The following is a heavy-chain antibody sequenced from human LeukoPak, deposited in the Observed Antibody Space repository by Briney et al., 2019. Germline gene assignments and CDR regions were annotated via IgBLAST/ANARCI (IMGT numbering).Heavy chain of an antibody. CDR3: AGSGYCSGGSCRNWFDP. V-gene: IGHV1-69*01. J-gene: IGHJ5*02. D-gene: IGHD2-15*01. CDR2: IIPIFGTA. Sequence: SVKVSCKASGGTFSSYAISWVRQAPGQGLEWMGGIIPIFGTANYAQKFQGRVTITADESTSTAYMELSSLRSEDTAVYYCAGSGYCSGGSCRNWFDPWGQGTLVTVSS. CDR1: GGTFSSYA.